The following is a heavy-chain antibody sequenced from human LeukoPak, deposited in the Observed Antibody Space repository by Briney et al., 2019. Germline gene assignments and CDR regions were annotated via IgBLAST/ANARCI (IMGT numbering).Heavy chain of an antibody. J-gene: IGHJ4*02. D-gene: IGHD6-25*01. V-gene: IGHV4-30-4*07. Sequence: PSETLSLTCAVSGGFIRSGVHSWSWIRQPPGKGLEWIGYIYYGGNNYYNPSLKSRLSLSLDTPKNQFSLKLSSVTAADTAVYYCAREPAADPGGFDYWGQGTLVTVSS. CDR1: GGFIRSGVHS. CDR3: AREPAADPGGFDY. CDR2: IYYGGNN.